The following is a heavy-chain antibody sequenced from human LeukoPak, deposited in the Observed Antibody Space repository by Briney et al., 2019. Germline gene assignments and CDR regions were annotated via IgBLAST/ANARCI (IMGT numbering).Heavy chain of an antibody. CDR3: ARVQWELLYPDY. Sequence: GGSLRLSCAASGFTFSSYAMHWVRQAPGKGLEWVALISYDEDFRYYADSVKRRFTISRDNSKSTLYLQMNSLRIDDTAVYYCARVQWELLYPDYWGQGTLVTVSS. V-gene: IGHV3-30*04. CDR1: GFTFSSYA. J-gene: IGHJ4*02. CDR2: ISYDEDFR. D-gene: IGHD1-26*01.